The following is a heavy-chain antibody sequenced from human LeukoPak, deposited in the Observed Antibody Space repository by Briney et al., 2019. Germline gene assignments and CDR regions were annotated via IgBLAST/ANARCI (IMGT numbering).Heavy chain of an antibody. Sequence: GGSLRLSCAASGFTFSSYAMSWVRQAPGKGLEWVSAISGSGGSTYYADSVKGRFTISRDNFKNTLYLQMNSLRAEDAAVYYCAKNLHYDSSGYYYVPTYYFDYWGQGTLVTVSS. CDR1: GFTFSSYA. CDR2: ISGSGGST. D-gene: IGHD3-22*01. CDR3: AKNLHYDSSGYYYVPTYYFDY. J-gene: IGHJ4*02. V-gene: IGHV3-23*01.